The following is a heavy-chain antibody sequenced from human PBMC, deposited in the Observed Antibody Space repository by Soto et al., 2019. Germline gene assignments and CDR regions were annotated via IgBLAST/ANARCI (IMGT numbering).Heavy chain of an antibody. Sequence: GGSLRLSCAASGFTFSNYYMSWIRQAPGKGLEWVSYISSSGSTIYYADSVKGRFTISRDNAKNSLYLQMNSLRAEDTAVYYCARAGFVVAATSEYFQLWGQGTMVTVSS. V-gene: IGHV3-11*01. CDR2: ISSSGSTI. CDR3: ARAGFVVAATSEYFQL. J-gene: IGHJ1*01. CDR1: GFTFSNYY. D-gene: IGHD2-15*01.